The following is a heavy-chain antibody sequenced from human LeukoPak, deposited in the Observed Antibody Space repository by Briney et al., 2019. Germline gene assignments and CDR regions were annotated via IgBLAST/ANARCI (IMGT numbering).Heavy chain of an antibody. CDR3: ARDPYSGTYGDTYYYYMDV. V-gene: IGHV3-21*01. D-gene: IGHD1-26*01. Sequence: GGSLRLSCEASGFSFSSYNMNWVRQTPGKGLEWISSITTSSTYTFYADSVKGRFTISRDNARNSLYLQMNSLRAEDTAVYYCARDPYSGTYGDTYYYYMDVWGKGTTVTISS. CDR1: GFSFSSYN. J-gene: IGHJ6*03. CDR2: ITTSSTYT.